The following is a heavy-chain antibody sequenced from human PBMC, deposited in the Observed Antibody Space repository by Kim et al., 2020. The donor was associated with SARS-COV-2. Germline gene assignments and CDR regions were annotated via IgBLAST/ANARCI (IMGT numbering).Heavy chain of an antibody. CDR2: IKQDGSEK. J-gene: IGHJ6*02. V-gene: IGHV3-7*01. Sequence: GGSLRLSCAASGFTFSSYWMSWVRQAPGKGLEWVANIKQDGSEKYYVDSVKGRFTISRDNAKNSLYLQMNSLRAEDTAVYYCARVRNCSGGSCYSWYYYYGMDVWSQGTTVTVSS. CDR1: GFTFSSYW. D-gene: IGHD2-15*01. CDR3: ARVRNCSGGSCYSWYYYYGMDV.